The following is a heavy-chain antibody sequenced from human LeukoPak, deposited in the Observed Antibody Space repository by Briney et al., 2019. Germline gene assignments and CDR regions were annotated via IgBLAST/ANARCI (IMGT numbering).Heavy chain of an antibody. CDR1: ASTFTTYG. Sequence: PGGSLRLSCTASASTFTTYGFHWVRQAPGKGPEWVANMNKDGSEKYYVDSVEGRFTISRDTAKNSLYLQMNNLRAEDTALYYCARNNDMDVWGQGTTVIVSS. V-gene: IGHV3-7*03. CDR2: MNKDGSEK. D-gene: IGHD1/OR15-1a*01. J-gene: IGHJ6*02. CDR3: ARNNDMDV.